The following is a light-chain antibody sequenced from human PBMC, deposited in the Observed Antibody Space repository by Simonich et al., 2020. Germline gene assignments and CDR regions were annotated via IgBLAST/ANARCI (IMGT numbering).Light chain of an antibody. CDR1: RPNIGSNY. CDR3: AAWDDSLSGWV. J-gene: IGLJ3*02. CDR2: RNN. Sequence: QSVLTQPPSASGTPGQRVTISCSGSRPNIGSNYVYWDQQLPGTAPKLLIYRNNQRPSGVPYRFAGSNAGTSAALDIGGLRSEDEADYYCAAWDDSLSGWVFGGGTKLTVL. V-gene: IGLV1-47*01.